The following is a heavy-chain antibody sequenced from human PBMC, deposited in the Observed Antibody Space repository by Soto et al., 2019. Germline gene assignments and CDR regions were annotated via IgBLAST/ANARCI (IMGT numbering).Heavy chain of an antibody. D-gene: IGHD2-2*01. J-gene: IGHJ6*03. V-gene: IGHV3-23*01. CDR2: ISGSGGST. CDR3: ARSIVVVPAATNEHMDV. Sequence: GGSLRLSCAASGFTFSSYAMSWVRQAPGKGLEWVSAISGSGGSTYYADSVKGRFTISRDNSKNTLYLQMNSLRAEDTAVYYCARSIVVVPAATNEHMDVWGKGTTVTVSS. CDR1: GFTFSSYA.